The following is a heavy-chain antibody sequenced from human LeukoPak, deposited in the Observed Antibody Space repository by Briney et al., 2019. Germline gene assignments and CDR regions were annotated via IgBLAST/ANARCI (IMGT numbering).Heavy chain of an antibody. V-gene: IGHV3-74*01. CDR2: INSDGSST. Sequence: GGSLRLSCAASGFTFSSYWMHWVRQAPGKGLVWVSRINSDGSSTSYADSVKGRFTISRDNARNTLYLQMNSLRAEDTAVYYCARGDSSGYYKYYYYYYYMDVWGKGTTVTVSS. J-gene: IGHJ6*03. CDR3: ARGDSSGYYKYYYYYYYMDV. D-gene: IGHD3-22*01. CDR1: GFTFSSYW.